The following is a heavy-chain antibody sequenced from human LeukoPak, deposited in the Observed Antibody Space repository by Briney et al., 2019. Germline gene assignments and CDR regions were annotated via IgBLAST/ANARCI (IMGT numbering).Heavy chain of an antibody. CDR2: ISGSGGST. CDR3: AKRLSTRNYYYYMDV. J-gene: IGHJ6*03. CDR1: GFTFSSYA. V-gene: IGHV3-23*01. Sequence: GGSLRLSCAASGFTFSSYAMSWVRQAPGKGLEWVSAISGSGGSTYYADSVKGRFTISRDNSKNTLYLQMNSLRAKDTAVYYCAKRLSTRNYYYYMDVWGKGTTVTVSS. D-gene: IGHD2-2*01.